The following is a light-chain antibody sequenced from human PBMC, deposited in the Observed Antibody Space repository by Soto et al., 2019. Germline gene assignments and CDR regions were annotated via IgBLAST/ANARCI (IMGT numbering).Light chain of an antibody. CDR1: QDISNY. Sequence: DIQMTQSPSSLSASVGDRVTITCQASQDISNYLNWYQQKPGKAPKLLIYDASNLETGVPSRFSGSASVTDFTFTISSLQPEDIATYYCQQYDNLPRTFGQGTKVEIK. V-gene: IGKV1-33*01. CDR3: QQYDNLPRT. CDR2: DAS. J-gene: IGKJ1*01.